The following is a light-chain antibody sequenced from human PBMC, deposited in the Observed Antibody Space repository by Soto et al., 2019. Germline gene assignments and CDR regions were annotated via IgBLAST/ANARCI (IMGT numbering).Light chain of an antibody. V-gene: IGKV1-9*01. CDR3: QQLNSYPPGT. CDR1: QGISSY. Sequence: QLTQSPSSLSASVGDRVTITCRASQGISSYLAWYQQKPGKAPKLLIYAASTLQSGVPSRFSGSGSGTDFTLTISSLQPEDFATYYCQQLNSYPPGTFGPGTKVDIK. J-gene: IGKJ3*01. CDR2: AAS.